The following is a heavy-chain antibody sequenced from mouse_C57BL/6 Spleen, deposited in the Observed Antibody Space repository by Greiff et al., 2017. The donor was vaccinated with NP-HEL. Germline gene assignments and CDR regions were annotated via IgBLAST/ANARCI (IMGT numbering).Heavy chain of an antibody. D-gene: IGHD2-1*01. CDR2: ISYDGSN. Sequence: ESGPGLVKPSQSLSLTCSVTGYSITSGYYWNWIRQSPGNKLEWMGYISYDGSNNYNPSLKNRISITRDTSKNQFFLKLNSVTTEDTATYYCARGRLAGNYDYFDYWGQGTTLTVSS. J-gene: IGHJ2*01. V-gene: IGHV3-6*01. CDR1: GYSITSGYY. CDR3: ARGRLAGNYDYFDY.